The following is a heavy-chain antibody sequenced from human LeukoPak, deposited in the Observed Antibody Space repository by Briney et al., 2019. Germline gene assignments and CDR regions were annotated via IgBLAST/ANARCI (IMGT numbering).Heavy chain of an antibody. D-gene: IGHD6-13*01. CDR2: INGDGRNI. CDR1: GFTFSSYW. V-gene: IGHV3-74*01. J-gene: IGHJ4*02. Sequence: GGSLRLSCVASGFTFSSYWMHWVRQDPRKGLVWVPRINGDGRNINYADSVRGRFTISRDNAKNTLYLQMNTLRVEDTAVYYCARVARQQLRYMDVWGQGTLVTVSS. CDR3: ARVARQQLRYMDV.